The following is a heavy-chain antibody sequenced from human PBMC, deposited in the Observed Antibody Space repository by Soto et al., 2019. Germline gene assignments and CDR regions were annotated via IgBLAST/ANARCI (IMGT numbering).Heavy chain of an antibody. CDR3: ARGPLYYDILTGYYTVNYNGMDV. CDR2: INHSGST. CDR1: GGSFSGYY. V-gene: IGHV4-34*01. Sequence: PSETLSLTCAVYGGSFSGYYWSWIRQPPGKGLEWIGEINHSGSTNYNPSLKSRVTISVDTSKNQFSLKLSSVTAADTAVYYCARGPLYYDILTGYYTVNYNGMDVWGQGTTVTVSS. D-gene: IGHD3-9*01. J-gene: IGHJ6*02.